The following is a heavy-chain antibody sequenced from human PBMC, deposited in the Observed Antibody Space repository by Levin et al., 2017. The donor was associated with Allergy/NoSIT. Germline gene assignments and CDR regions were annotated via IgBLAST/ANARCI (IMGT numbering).Heavy chain of an antibody. J-gene: IGHJ5*02. CDR2: ISYDGSNK. D-gene: IGHD6-19*01. V-gene: IGHV3-30*03. CDR3: ARDPGSGWYCVLPSCWFDP. CDR1: GFTFSSYG. Sequence: GGSLRLSCAASGFTFSSYGMHWVRQAPGKGLEWVAVISYDGSNKYYADPVKGRFTISRDNSKNTLYLQMNSLRAEDTAVYYCARDPGSGWYCVLPSCWFDPWGQGTLVTVSS.